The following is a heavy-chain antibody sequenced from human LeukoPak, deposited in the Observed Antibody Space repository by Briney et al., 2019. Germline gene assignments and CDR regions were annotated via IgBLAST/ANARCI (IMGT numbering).Heavy chain of an antibody. D-gene: IGHD3-3*01. J-gene: IGHJ5*02. CDR2: IYYSGST. V-gene: IGHV4-59*01. Sequence: SSETLSLTCTVSGGSISSYYWSWIRQPPGKGLEWIGYIYYSGSTNYNPSLKSRVTISVDTPKNQFSLKLSSVTAADTAVYYCARDRRFWSVGFFDPWGQGTLVTVSS. CDR3: ARDRRFWSVGFFDP. CDR1: GGSISSYY.